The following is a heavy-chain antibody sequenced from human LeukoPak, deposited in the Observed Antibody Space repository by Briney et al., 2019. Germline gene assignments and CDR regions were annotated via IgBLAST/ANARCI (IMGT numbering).Heavy chain of an antibody. CDR2: IKQDGSEK. Sequence: AGGSLRLSCAASGLTFSSYWMSWVRQAPGKGLEWVANIKQDGSEKYYVDSVKGRFTISRDNAKNSLYLQMNSLRAEDTAVYYCARESLVAGIGYWGQGTLVTVSS. CDR3: ARESLVAGIGY. J-gene: IGHJ4*02. D-gene: IGHD6-19*01. CDR1: GLTFSSYW. V-gene: IGHV3-7*01.